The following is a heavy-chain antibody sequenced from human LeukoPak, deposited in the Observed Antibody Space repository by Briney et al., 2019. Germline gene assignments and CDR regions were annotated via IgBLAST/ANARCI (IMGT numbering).Heavy chain of an antibody. CDR1: GGSVSSGSYY. Sequence: SETLSLTCTVSGGSVSSGSYYWSWIRQPPGKGLEWIGYIYYSGSTNYNSSLKSRVTISVDTSKNQFSLKLSSVTAADTAVYYCAGGGSTSYREFLYNWFDPWGQGTLVTVSS. J-gene: IGHJ5*02. CDR3: AGGGSTSYREFLYNWFDP. D-gene: IGHD1-1*01. V-gene: IGHV4-61*01. CDR2: IYYSGST.